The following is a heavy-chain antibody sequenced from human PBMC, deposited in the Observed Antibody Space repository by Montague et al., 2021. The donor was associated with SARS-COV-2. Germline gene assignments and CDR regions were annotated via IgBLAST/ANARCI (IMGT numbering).Heavy chain of an antibody. CDR2: IDRSGGT. J-gene: IGHJ6*02. CDR1: GGSFSGSL. D-gene: IGHD3-10*01. V-gene: IGHV4-34*01. CDR3: ARVRGFREIHNGYHYGMDV. Sequence: SETLSLTCAVYGGSFSGSLRSWIRQTPGKGLEWIGEIDRSGGTNYSPSLKSRVTILLDASKNQFSLRLSSVSAADTAVYYCARVRGFREIHNGYHYGMDVWGQGTTVTVSS.